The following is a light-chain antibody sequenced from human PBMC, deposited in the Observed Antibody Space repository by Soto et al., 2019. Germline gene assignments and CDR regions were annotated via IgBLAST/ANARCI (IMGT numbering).Light chain of an antibody. CDR1: QGISSW. J-gene: IGKJ5*01. CDR3: QQSYNSPPIT. CDR2: AAS. V-gene: IGKV1-12*01. Sequence: DIQMTQSPSSVSASVGDRVTITCRASQGISSWLAWYQQRPGKAPTLLIYAASSLQSGVPSRFRGSGYGTDFALTITSLQPEDFATYYCQQSYNSPPITFGQGTRLEIK.